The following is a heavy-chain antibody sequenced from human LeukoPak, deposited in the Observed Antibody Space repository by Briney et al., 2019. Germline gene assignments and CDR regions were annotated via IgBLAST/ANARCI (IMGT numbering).Heavy chain of an antibody. D-gene: IGHD3-10*01. CDR2: ISSSGSIT. J-gene: IGHJ3*02. V-gene: IGHV3-48*01. CDR3: ARPGITAFDI. Sequence: SGGSLRLSCAASGFTFTTYWMSWVRQAPGKGLEWVSHISSSGSITYYGDSVKGRITISRDNAKNSVSLYMNSLRAEDSAVYYCARPGITAFDIWGQGTMVTVSS. CDR1: GFTFTTYW.